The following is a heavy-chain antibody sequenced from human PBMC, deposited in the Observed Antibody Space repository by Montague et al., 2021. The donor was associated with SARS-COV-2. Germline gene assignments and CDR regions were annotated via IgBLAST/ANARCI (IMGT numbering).Heavy chain of an antibody. CDR1: GGSFSTYS. Sequence: SETLSLTCAVHGGSFSTYSWNWIRQPPGKGLEWIGEIHHGGSTNYNPSLKSRVTISADTSKNQFSLKLTSVAAADTAVYYCARLGDRVVPSPILGVGPYYSYYYMDVWAKVPRSPSP. CDR2: IHHGGST. D-gene: IGHD3-10*01. V-gene: IGHV4-34*01. CDR3: ARLGDRVVPSPILGVGPYYSYYYMDV. J-gene: IGHJ6*03.